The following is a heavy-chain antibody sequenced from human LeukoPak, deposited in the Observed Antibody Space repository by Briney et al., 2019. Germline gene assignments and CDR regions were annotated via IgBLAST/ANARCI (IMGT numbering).Heavy chain of an antibody. CDR3: ASHGLAAAVTGPYSQH. Sequence: GGSLRLSCAASGFTFSSYSMNWVRQAPGKGLEWVSSISSSSSYIYYADSVKGRFTISRDNAKNSLYLQMNSLRAEDTAVYYCASHGLAAAVTGPYSQHWGQGTLVTVSS. J-gene: IGHJ1*01. D-gene: IGHD6-13*01. CDR1: GFTFSSYS. CDR2: ISSSSSYI. V-gene: IGHV3-21*01.